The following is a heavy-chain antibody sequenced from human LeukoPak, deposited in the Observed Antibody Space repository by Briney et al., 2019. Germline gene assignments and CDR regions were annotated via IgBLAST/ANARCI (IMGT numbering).Heavy chain of an antibody. CDR2: ISWNSGSI. CDR3: AKAGIAAAGTFLDY. Sequence: GRSLRLSCAASGFTFDDYAMHWVRQAPGKGLEWVSGISWNSGSIGYADSVKGRFTISRDNAKNSLYLQMNSLRAEDVALYYCAKAGIAAAGTFLDYWGQGTLVTVSS. D-gene: IGHD6-13*01. J-gene: IGHJ4*02. CDR1: GFTFDDYA. V-gene: IGHV3-9*03.